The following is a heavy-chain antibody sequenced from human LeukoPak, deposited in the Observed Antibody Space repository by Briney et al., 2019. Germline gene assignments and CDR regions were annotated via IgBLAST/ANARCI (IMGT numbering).Heavy chain of an antibody. J-gene: IGHJ3*02. D-gene: IGHD1-1*01. Sequence: GGSLRLSCAASGFTFRSYSMNWVRQAPGKGLEWVSSISTSSSYIYYADSVKGRFTISRDYAKNSLYLQMNSLRAEDTAVYYCARDRDDWNDASDAFDIWGQGTMVTVSS. CDR2: ISTSSSYI. CDR1: GFTFRSYS. CDR3: ARDRDDWNDASDAFDI. V-gene: IGHV3-21*01.